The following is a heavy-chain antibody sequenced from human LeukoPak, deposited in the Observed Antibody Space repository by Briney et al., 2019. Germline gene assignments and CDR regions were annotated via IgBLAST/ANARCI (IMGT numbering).Heavy chain of an antibody. Sequence: ASVKVSCKASGYTFTSYGISWVRQAPGQGLEWMGWISAYNGNTNYAQKLQGRVTMTTDTSTSTAYMELRSLRSDDTAVYYCARDSPLGYYGSGSYYNPIDYYFDYWGQGTLVTVSS. CDR3: ARDSPLGYYGSGSYYNPIDYYFDY. J-gene: IGHJ4*02. V-gene: IGHV1-18*01. CDR2: ISAYNGNT. CDR1: GYTFTSYG. D-gene: IGHD3-10*01.